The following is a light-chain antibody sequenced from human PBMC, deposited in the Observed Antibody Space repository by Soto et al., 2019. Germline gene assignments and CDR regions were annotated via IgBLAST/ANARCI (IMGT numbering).Light chain of an antibody. CDR3: ETWDSNPRV. CDR2: LESSGSY. J-gene: IGLJ3*02. CDR1: TGHSSYI. V-gene: IGLV4-60*02. Sequence: QLVLTQSSSASASLGSSVTLTCTLSTGHSSYIIAWHQQQPGKAPRYLMKLESSGSYNKGSGVPDRFSGSSSGADRYLTISNLQFEDEADYYCETWDSNPRVFGGGTKLTVL.